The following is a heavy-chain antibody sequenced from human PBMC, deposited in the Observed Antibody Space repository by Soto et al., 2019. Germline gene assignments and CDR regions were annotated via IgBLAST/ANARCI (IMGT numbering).Heavy chain of an antibody. V-gene: IGHV3-30*09. CDR1: GFIFNTYA. CDR2: ISFDGSSQ. Sequence: GGSLRLSCEASGFIFNTYAMYWVRQTPGKGLQWLAAISFDGSSQDYADSVKGRIAISRDNSRNTLYLQMHSLRSEDTAVYYCARDTTGVGATRGDAFDIWGQGTMVTVSS. D-gene: IGHD1-26*01. CDR3: ARDTTGVGATRGDAFDI. J-gene: IGHJ3*02.